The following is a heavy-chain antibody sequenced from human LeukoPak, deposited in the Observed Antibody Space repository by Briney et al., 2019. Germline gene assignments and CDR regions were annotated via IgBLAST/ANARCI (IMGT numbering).Heavy chain of an antibody. CDR1: GFTFSSYW. V-gene: IGHV3-7*05. J-gene: IGHJ4*02. CDR2: IKQDGSEK. D-gene: IGHD4-17*01. Sequence: GGSLRLSCAASGFTFSSYWMSWVRQAPGKGLEWVANIKQDGSEKYYVDSVKGRFTISRDNAKNSLYLQMNSLRAEDTAVYYCAKDSAATVSTFDYWGQGTLVTVSS. CDR3: AKDSAATVSTFDY.